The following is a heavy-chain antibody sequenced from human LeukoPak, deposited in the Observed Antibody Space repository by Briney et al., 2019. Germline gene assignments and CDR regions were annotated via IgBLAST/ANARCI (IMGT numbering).Heavy chain of an antibody. CDR1: GYSFTTYW. V-gene: IGHV5-51*01. CDR3: ARYYSYTMDV. J-gene: IGHJ6*02. CDR2: IYPDDSDT. Sequence: GESLKISCKGSGYSFTTYWIAWVRQMPRKGLEWMGIIYPDDSDTRYSPSFLGQVSISADKSISTAYLQWSSLKASDTAKYYCARYYSYTMDVWGPGTTVTVSS.